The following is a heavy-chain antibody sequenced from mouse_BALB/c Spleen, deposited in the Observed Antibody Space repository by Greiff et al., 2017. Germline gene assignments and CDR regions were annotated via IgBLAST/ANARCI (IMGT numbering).Heavy chain of an antibody. J-gene: IGHJ1*01. CDR1: GFTFSSYA. V-gene: IGHV5-9-4*01. CDR3: ARDRDYGSSHWYFDV. CDR2: ISSGGSYT. Sequence: GFTFSSYAMSWVRQSPEKRLEWVAEISSGGSYTYYPDTVTGRFTISRDNAKNTLYLEMSSLRSEDTAMYYCARDRDYGSSHWYFDVWGAGTTVTVSS. D-gene: IGHD1-1*01.